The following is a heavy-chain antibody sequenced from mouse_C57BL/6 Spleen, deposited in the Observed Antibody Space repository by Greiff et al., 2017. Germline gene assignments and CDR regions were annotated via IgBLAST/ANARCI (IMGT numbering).Heavy chain of an antibody. Sequence: QVQLQQSGPGLVQPSQSLSITCTVSGFSLTSYGVHWVRQSPGKGLEWLGVIWRGGSTDYNAAFMSRLSITKDNSKSQVFFKMNSLQADDTAIYYCAKNRALLLWYFDVWGTGTTVTVSS. V-gene: IGHV2-5*01. D-gene: IGHD1-2*01. CDR3: AKNRALLLWYFDV. J-gene: IGHJ1*03. CDR1: GFSLTSYG. CDR2: IWRGGST.